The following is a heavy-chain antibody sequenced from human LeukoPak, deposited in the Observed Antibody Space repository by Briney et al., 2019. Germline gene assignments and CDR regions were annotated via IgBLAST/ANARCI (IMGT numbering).Heavy chain of an antibody. CDR1: GGSISRNYY. CDR3: ARARGRYIDFLDY. Sequence: SETLSLTCTVSGGSISRNYYWGWIRQPPGKGLEWIVSFFYSGSTYYNPSLKSRVTISVDTSKNQFSLRLTSVTAADTAVYYCARARGRYIDFLDYWGQGTLNTVSS. V-gene: IGHV4-39*02. D-gene: IGHD3-9*01. J-gene: IGHJ4*02. CDR2: FFYSGST.